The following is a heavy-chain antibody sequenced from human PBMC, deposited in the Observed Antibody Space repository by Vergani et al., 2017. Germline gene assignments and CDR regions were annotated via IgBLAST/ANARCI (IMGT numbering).Heavy chain of an antibody. CDR3: VKDIAASGNYWYFDL. CDR1: GFTFTTFA. Sequence: EVQLLESGGNLVQPGGSLSLSCAASGFTFTTFALTWFRQPPGEGLEWVSGISGSGGFTYYADPVKGRFTIARDNSKNTMFLQMNSLRAEDTALYYCVKDIAASGNYWYFDLWGRGTLVTVSS. V-gene: IGHV3-23*01. J-gene: IGHJ2*01. CDR2: ISGSGGFT. D-gene: IGHD6-13*01.